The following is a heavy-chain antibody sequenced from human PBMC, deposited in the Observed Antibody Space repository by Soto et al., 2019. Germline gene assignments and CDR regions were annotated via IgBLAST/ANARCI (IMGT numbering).Heavy chain of an antibody. CDR2: IYYTGST. V-gene: IGHV4-31*03. J-gene: IGHJ4*02. CDR1: GGSISTGGYY. D-gene: IGHD6-13*01. CDR3: ARVNKFYSSSWYRVGYFDY. Sequence: SETLSLTCTVSGGSISTGGYYWSWIRQHPGKGLEWIGYIYYTGSTNYNPSLKSRVTLSVDTSKNQFSLKLSSVTAADTAVYYCARVNKFYSSSWYRVGYFDYWGQGTMVTVYS.